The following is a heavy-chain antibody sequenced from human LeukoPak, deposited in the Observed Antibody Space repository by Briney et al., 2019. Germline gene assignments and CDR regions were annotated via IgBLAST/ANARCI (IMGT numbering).Heavy chain of an antibody. J-gene: IGHJ3*02. CDR1: GYTLTELS. Sequence: ASVKVSCKVSGYTLTELSMHWVRQAPGKGLEWMGGFDPEDGETIYAQKFQGRVTMTEDTSTDTTYMELSSLRSEDTAVYYCATDSPFGVGIYGAFDIWGQGTMVTDSS. V-gene: IGHV1-24*01. D-gene: IGHD3-3*01. CDR3: ATDSPFGVGIYGAFDI. CDR2: FDPEDGET.